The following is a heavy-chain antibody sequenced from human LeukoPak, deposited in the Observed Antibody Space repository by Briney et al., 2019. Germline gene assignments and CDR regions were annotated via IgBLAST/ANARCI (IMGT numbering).Heavy chain of an antibody. CDR2: IYYSGDT. CDR3: ARRLSKSSGGSRGAFDI. D-gene: IGHD1-26*01. Sequence: PSETLSLTCTVSGGSISSSDYYWGWIRQPPGKGLEWIGNIYYSGDTYYNPSLKSRVTISVDTSKNQFSLRLNSVTAADTAVYYCARRLSKSSGGSRGAFDIWGQGTMVTVSS. CDR1: GGSISSSDYY. J-gene: IGHJ3*02. V-gene: IGHV4-39*01.